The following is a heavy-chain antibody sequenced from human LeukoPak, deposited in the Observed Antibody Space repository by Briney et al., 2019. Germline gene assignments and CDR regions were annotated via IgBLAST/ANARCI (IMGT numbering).Heavy chain of an antibody. J-gene: IGHJ4*02. CDR2: IKQDGSEK. V-gene: IGHV3-7*01. D-gene: IGHD6-19*01. Sequence: PGGSLRLSCAASGFTFSSYWMSWVRQAPGKGLEWVANIKQDGSEKYYVDSVKGRFTISRDNAKNSLYLQMNGLRAEDTAVYYCARETVAGFPDPYYFDYWGQGTLVAVSS. CDR3: ARETVAGFPDPYYFDY. CDR1: GFTFSSYW.